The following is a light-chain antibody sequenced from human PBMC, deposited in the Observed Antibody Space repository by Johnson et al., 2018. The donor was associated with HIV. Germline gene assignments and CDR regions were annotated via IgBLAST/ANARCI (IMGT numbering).Light chain of an antibody. V-gene: IGLV1-51*02. CDR3: GTWDSSLSEV. CDR1: TSNIGNTY. Sequence: QSVLTQPPPLSAAPGQKVTISCSVSTSNIGNTYVSWYQQLPGTAPKLLIYENNKRPSGIPDRFSGSKSGTSATLGITGLQTGDEADYYCGTWDSSLSEVFGTGTKVTVL. CDR2: ENN. J-gene: IGLJ1*01.